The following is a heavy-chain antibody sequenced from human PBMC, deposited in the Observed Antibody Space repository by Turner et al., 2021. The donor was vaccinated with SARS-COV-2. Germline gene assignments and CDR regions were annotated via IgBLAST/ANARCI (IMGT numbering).Heavy chain of an antibody. CDR2: ISGSGSPI. Sequence: EVQLVESGGGLVQPGGSLRLSCAASGFTFSSCSMNWVRQAPGKGLEWVSYISGSGSPIYYADSVKGRFTISRDNAKNSLSLQMHSLRDEDTAVYYCAREEYSSGWSYFDYWGQGILVTVSS. CDR3: AREEYSSGWSYFDY. J-gene: IGHJ4*02. D-gene: IGHD6-19*01. CDR1: GFTFSSCS. V-gene: IGHV3-48*02.